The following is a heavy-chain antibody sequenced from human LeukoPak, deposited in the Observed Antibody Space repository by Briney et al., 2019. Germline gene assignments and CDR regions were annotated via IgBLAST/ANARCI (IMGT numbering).Heavy chain of an antibody. J-gene: IGHJ4*02. Sequence: PSETLSLTCAVSGGSISSGGYSWSWIRQPPGKGLEWIGYIYYSGSTYYNPSLKSRVTISVDTSKNQFSLKLSSVTAADTAVYYCASSPGSSTSCYACFDYWGQGTLVTVSS. D-gene: IGHD2-2*01. CDR3: ASSPGSSTSCYACFDY. CDR1: GGSISSGGYS. V-gene: IGHV4-30-4*07. CDR2: IYYSGST.